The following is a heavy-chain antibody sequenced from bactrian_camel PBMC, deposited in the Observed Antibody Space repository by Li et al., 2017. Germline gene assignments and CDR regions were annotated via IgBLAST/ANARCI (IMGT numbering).Heavy chain of an antibody. CDR3: AAEALGCEGGWPTDGY. D-gene: IGHD7*01. CDR2: IQGDGTT. J-gene: IGHJ4*01. Sequence: VQLVESGGGSVRPGGSLTLSCTASGDAFNANCLGWFRQAPGKEREGVAVIQGDGTTLYADSVKGRFTITRDDAKNTLYLQMSNLQPEDTAMYYCAAEALGCEGGWPTDGYWGQGTQVTVS. CDR1: GDAFNANC. V-gene: IGHV3S53*01.